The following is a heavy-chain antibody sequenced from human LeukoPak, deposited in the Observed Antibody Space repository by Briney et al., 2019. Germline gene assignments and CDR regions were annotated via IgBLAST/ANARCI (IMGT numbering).Heavy chain of an antibody. J-gene: IGHJ4*02. CDR3: AGLRVADPPYNDY. V-gene: IGHV4-34*01. D-gene: IGHD5-12*01. CDR2: INHSGST. Sequence: PSETLSLTCAVYGGSFSGYYWSWIRQPPGKGLEWIGEINHSGSTNYNPSLKSRVTISVDTSKNQFSLKLSSVTAADTAVYYCAGLRVADPPYNDYWGQGTLVTVSS. CDR1: GGSFSGYY.